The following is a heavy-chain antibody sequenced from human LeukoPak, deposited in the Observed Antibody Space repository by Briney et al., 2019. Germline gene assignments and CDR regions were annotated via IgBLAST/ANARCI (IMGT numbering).Heavy chain of an antibody. V-gene: IGHV3-23*01. D-gene: IGHD6-13*01. CDR1: GFTFSSYA. Sequence: PGGSLRLSCAASGFTFSSYAMSWVRQAPVKGLEWVSAISGSGGSTYYADSVKGRFTISRDNSKNTLYLQMNSLRAEDTAVYYCAKDLVYAQQLVDENWGQGTLVTVSS. CDR3: AKDLVYAQQLVDEN. CDR2: ISGSGGST. J-gene: IGHJ4*02.